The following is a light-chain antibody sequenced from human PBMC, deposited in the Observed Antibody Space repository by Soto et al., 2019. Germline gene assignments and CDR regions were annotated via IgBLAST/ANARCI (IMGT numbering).Light chain of an antibody. Sequence: EIVLTQSPGTLSLSPGDRATLSCRASQSVSSSYLAWYQQKPGQAPSLLISGASNRATGIPDRFSGGGSGTDFTLTISRLEQDDFAVYYCQQYGKSSMFTFGQGTKLEIK. CDR2: GAS. V-gene: IGKV3-20*01. J-gene: IGKJ2*01. CDR1: QSVSSSY. CDR3: QQYGKSSMFT.